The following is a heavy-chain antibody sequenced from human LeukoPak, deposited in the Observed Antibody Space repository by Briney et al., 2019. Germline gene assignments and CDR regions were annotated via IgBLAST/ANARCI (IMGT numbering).Heavy chain of an antibody. Sequence: SETLSLTCTVSDGSLSGFYWTWIRQPPGKGLEWIGSIYHSGSTYYNLSLKSRVTMSVDTSKNQFSLRLRSVTAADTAVYYCAAHHYDTTGYPFDSWGQGTLVTVSS. V-gene: IGHV4-59*04. CDR2: IYHSGST. D-gene: IGHD3-22*01. CDR3: AAHHYDTTGYPFDS. J-gene: IGHJ4*02. CDR1: DGSLSGFY.